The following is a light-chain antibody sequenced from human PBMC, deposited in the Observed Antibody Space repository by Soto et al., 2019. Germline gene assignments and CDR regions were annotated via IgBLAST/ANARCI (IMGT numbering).Light chain of an antibody. J-gene: IGKJ4*01. CDR3: QQANSFPLT. V-gene: IGKV1D-12*01. CDR1: QGISSW. Sequence: DVQFTHSPSSLSASVLYRVTITCRASQGISSWLAWYQQKLGKAPNLLIYDASTLQSGVPSRFSGSGSGTDFTLTISSLQPEDFATYYCQQANSFPLTFGGGTKVDIK. CDR2: DAS.